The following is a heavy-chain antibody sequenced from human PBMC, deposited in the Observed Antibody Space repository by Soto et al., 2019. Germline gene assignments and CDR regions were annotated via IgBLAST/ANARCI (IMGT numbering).Heavy chain of an antibody. Sequence: QITLRESGPTRVRPTQPLTLTCNFAGFSLSSSGVGVGWIRQSPGKAPEWLVVIYWDDDKRYNPSLKSRLTITKDTSKNQVVLTMTNMDPVDTGTYYCVHRALYSGSYWDGGYFDTWGQGIPVTVSP. CDR2: IYWDDDK. J-gene: IGHJ4*02. CDR1: GFSLSSSGVG. D-gene: IGHD1-26*01. V-gene: IGHV2-5*02. CDR3: VHRALYSGSYWDGGYFDT.